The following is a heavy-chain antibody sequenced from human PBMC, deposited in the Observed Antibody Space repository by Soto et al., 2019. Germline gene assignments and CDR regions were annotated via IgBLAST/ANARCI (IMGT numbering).Heavy chain of an antibody. CDR3: AKTETGELLQDY. V-gene: IGHV3-23*01. J-gene: IGHJ4*02. D-gene: IGHD1-26*01. CDR1: GFTFSSYA. CDR2: ISGSGGST. Sequence: GSLRLSCAASGFTFSSYAMSWVRQAPGKGLEWVSAISGSGGSTYYADSVKGRFTISRDNSKNTLYLQMNSLRAEDTAVYYCAKTETGELLQDYWGQGTLVTVSS.